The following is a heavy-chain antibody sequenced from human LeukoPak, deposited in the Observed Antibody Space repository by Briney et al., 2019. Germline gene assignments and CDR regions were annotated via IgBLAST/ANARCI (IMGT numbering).Heavy chain of an antibody. D-gene: IGHD5-18*01. Sequence: PPETLSLTCAVYGGSSSGYYWSWIRHPPGKGLEWIGEINHSVSTNYNPSLKSRVTISVDTSKNQFSLKLSSVTAADTAVYYCARRIQLWPNWFDPWGQGTLVTVSS. CDR1: GGSSSGYY. CDR2: INHSVST. J-gene: IGHJ5*02. CDR3: ARRIQLWPNWFDP. V-gene: IGHV4-34*01.